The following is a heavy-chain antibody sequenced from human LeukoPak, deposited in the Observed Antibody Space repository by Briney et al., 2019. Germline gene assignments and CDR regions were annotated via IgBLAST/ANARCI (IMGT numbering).Heavy chain of an antibody. V-gene: IGHV4-39*01. Sequence: PSETLSLTCTVSGGSISSSSYYWGWIRQPPGKGLEWIGSIYYSGSTYYNPSLKSRVTISVDTSKNQFSLKLSSVTAADTAVYYCARLYGSGSYYKYWGQGTLVTVSS. D-gene: IGHD3-10*01. CDR1: GGSISSSSYY. CDR3: ARLYGSGSYYKY. CDR2: IYYSGST. J-gene: IGHJ4*02.